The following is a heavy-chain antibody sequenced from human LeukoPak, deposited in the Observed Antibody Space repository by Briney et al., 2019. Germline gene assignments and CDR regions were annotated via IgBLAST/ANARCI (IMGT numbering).Heavy chain of an antibody. V-gene: IGHV3-23*01. CDR3: ASNYGG. CDR2: SGSGGTT. CDR1: GFTISKYA. J-gene: IGHJ4*02. D-gene: IGHD4-11*01. Sequence: GGSLRLSCAASGFTISKYAMSWVRQAPGKGLEWVSVSGSGGTTYYADSVKGRFPISRDNSKNTLYLQMNSLRAEDTAVYYCASNYGGWGQGTLVTVSS.